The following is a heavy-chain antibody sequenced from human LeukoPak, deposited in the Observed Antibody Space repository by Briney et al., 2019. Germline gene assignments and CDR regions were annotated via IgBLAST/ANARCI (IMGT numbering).Heavy chain of an antibody. V-gene: IGHV3-21*01. Sequence: PGGSLRLSCAASGFSFSSFGMNWGRQAPGKGLEWGSYTSSSRSYIYYADSVGGRFTISRDNAKNSLYLQMNSLRAEDTAVYYCARVEVAGLTSDYWGQGTLVTVSS. J-gene: IGHJ4*02. CDR2: TSSSRSYI. CDR3: ARVEVAGLTSDY. CDR1: GFSFSSFG. D-gene: IGHD6-19*01.